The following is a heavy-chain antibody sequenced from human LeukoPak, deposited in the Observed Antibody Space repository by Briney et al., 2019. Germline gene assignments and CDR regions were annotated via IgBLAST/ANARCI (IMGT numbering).Heavy chain of an antibody. CDR3: ARDKGYYYDSTFDY. J-gene: IGHJ4*02. V-gene: IGHV1-18*01. CDR1: GYTFTSYG. CDR2: ISAYSGNT. D-gene: IGHD3-22*01. Sequence: ASVEVSCKASGYTFTSYGISWVRQAPGQGLEWMGWISAYSGNTNYAQKLQGRVTMTTDTSTSTAYMELRSLRSDDTAVYYCARDKGYYYDSTFDYWGQGTLVTVSS.